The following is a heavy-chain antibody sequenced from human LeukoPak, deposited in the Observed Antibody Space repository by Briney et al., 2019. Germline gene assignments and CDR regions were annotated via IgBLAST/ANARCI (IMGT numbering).Heavy chain of an antibody. CDR1: GGSISSYY. D-gene: IGHD6-13*01. Sequence: SETLSLTCTVSGGSISSYYWSWIRQPPGKGLEWIGYIYYSGSTNYNPSLKSRVTLSVDTSKNQFSLKLSSVTAADTAVYYCASFEAAAGRFDYWGQGTPVTVSS. V-gene: IGHV4-59*01. CDR3: ASFEAAAGRFDY. J-gene: IGHJ4*02. CDR2: IYYSGST.